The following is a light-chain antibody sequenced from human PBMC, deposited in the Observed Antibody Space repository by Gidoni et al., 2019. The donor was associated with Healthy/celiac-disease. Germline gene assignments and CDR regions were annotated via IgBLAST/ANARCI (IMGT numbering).Light chain of an antibody. V-gene: IGKV3-20*01. CDR2: GAS. Sequence: VSSSYLAWYQQKPGQAPRLLIYGASSRATGIPDRFSGSGSGTDFTLTISRLEPEDFAVYYCQQYGSSRYTSGQGTKLEIK. CDR3: QQYGSSRYT. J-gene: IGKJ2*01. CDR1: VSSSY.